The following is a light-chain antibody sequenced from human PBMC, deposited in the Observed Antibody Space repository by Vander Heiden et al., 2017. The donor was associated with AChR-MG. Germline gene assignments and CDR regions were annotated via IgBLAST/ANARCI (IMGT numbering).Light chain of an antibody. V-gene: IGLV2-14*01. CDR1: SSDVGSYNY. CDR3: SSYTSSAPNYV. J-gene: IGLJ1*01. Sequence: QSALTQPASVSGAPGPSITISCTGTSSDVGSYNYVSWYQQLPDKAPKVMIYDVSKRPSGVSNRFSGSKSGNTASLTISGLQAEDEADYYCSSYTSSAPNYVFGTGTKVTVL. CDR2: DVS.